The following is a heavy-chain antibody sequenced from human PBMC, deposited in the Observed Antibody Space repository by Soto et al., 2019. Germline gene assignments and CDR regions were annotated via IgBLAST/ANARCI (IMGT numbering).Heavy chain of an antibody. V-gene: IGHV3-48*02. Sequence: EVQLVESGGGLVQPGGSLRLSCAASGFTFSSYSMNWVRQAPGKGLEWVSYISSSSSTIYYADSVKGRFSISRDNAKNSLYLQMNSLRDECTAEYYCVRGRYYYDSSGYWGYWGQGTLVTVSS. CDR2: ISSSSSTI. CDR3: VRGRYYYDSSGYWGY. CDR1: GFTFSSYS. D-gene: IGHD3-22*01. J-gene: IGHJ4*02.